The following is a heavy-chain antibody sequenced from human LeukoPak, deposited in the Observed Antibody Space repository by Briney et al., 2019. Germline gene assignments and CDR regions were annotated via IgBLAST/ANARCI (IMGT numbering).Heavy chain of an antibody. CDR2: INQEGSEK. CDR3: ARAWWELSADY. V-gene: IGHV3-7*01. J-gene: IGHJ4*02. D-gene: IGHD1-26*01. Sequence: GGSLRPSCAVVGFTFNNYWMSWVRQPPGRGLEWVANINQEGSEKYYMDSVRGRFTIYRDNAKNSLYLQMNSLRAEDTAVYYCARAWWELSADYWGQGTLVTVSS. CDR1: GFTFNNYW.